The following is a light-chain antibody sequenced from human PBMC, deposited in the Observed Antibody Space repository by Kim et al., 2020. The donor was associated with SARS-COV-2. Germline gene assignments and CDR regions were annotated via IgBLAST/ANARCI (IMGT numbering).Light chain of an antibody. CDR2: SDN. CDR3: AAWDDSLNGYV. J-gene: IGLJ1*01. Sequence: GQRVTISCSGRSSNIGSNTVNWYQHLPGTAPKLLIYSDNQRPSGVPDRFSGSRSGTSASLAISGLQSGDEADYYCAAWDDSLNGYVFGTGTKVTVL. V-gene: IGLV1-44*01. CDR1: SSNIGSNT.